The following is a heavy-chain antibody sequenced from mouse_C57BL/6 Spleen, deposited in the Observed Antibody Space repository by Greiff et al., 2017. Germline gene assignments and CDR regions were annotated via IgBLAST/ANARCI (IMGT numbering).Heavy chain of an antibody. J-gene: IGHJ2*01. D-gene: IGHD3-1*01. CDR2: ISYDGNT. V-gene: IGHV3-6*01. Sequence: ESGPGLVIPSQSLSLTCSVTGYSITSGYYWYWIRQFPGNKLEWKGYISYDGNTNYNPTLKNPISITRDTSKNQFFLKLNSVTTEDTATYYCERDPRGRGYFDYWGQGTTLTVSS. CDR3: ERDPRGRGYFDY. CDR1: GYSITSGYY.